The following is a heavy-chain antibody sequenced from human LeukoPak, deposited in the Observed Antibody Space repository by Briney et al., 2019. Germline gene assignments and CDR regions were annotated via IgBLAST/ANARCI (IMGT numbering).Heavy chain of an antibody. D-gene: IGHD2/OR15-2a*01. J-gene: IGHJ4*02. V-gene: IGHV4-4*02. CDR3: TRENRPFYPFAY. CDR1: GGSIDLTNY. Sequence: SEPLSLPCGFSGGSIDLTNYWSWGRQAPGKGLGWVGSISHSGTTNYNPSLSSRVTMYSDRANNQFSLSPPSVPAAHPSVSYCTRENRPFYPFAYWGQGDLVTVSA. CDR2: ISHSGTT.